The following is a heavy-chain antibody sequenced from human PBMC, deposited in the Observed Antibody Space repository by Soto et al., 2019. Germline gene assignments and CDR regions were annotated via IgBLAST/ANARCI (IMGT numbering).Heavy chain of an antibody. V-gene: IGHV3-13*01. Sequence: EVQLVESGGGLVQPGGSLRLSCAASGFTFSSYDMHWFRQSTGKGLEWVSAIGTAGDTYYPGSVKGRFTISRENAKKSLYLQMNSLRAGDTAVYYCARDRGIGMDVWGKGTTVTVSS. CDR2: IGTAGDT. CDR1: GFTFSSYD. CDR3: ARDRGIGMDV. D-gene: IGHD3-10*01. J-gene: IGHJ6*04.